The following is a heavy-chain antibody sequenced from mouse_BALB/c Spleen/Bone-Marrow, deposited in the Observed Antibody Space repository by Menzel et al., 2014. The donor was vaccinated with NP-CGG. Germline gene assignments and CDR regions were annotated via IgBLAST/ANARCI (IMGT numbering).Heavy chain of an antibody. CDR3: ARAQLGCFAY. Sequence: VKLVASGPGLVAPSQSLSIPCTVSGFSLTSYGVHWVRQPPGKALEWLGVIWAGGSTNYNSALMSRLSISKDNSKSQVFLKMNSLQTDDTAMYYCARAQLGCFAYWGQGTLVTVSA. CDR2: IWAGGST. J-gene: IGHJ3*01. V-gene: IGHV2-9*02. CDR1: GFSLTSYG. D-gene: IGHD4-1*02.